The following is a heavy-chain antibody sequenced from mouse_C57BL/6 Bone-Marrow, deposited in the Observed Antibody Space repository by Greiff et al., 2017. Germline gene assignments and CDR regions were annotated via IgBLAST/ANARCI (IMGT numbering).Heavy chain of an antibody. J-gene: IGHJ4*01. Sequence: VQLQQPGAELVKPGASVKLSCKASGYTFTSYWMHWVKQRPGQGLEWIGMIHPTSGSTNYNKKFKSKATLTVDKSSSTAYMQLSSLTSEDSAVYYCARAVTNYAMDYWGQGTSATVSS. CDR2: IHPTSGST. D-gene: IGHD2-13*01. CDR1: GYTFTSYW. V-gene: IGHV1-64*01. CDR3: ARAVTNYAMDY.